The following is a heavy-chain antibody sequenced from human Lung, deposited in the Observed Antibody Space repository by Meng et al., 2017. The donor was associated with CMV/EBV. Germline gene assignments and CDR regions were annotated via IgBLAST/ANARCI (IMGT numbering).Heavy chain of an antibody. D-gene: IGHD2-21*01. CDR3: TRDGDYCDAPLH. CDR1: GFTFSSYW. J-gene: IGHJ4*02. Sequence: GGSXRLXCAASGFTFSSYWMHWVRQAPGKGLEWVSRIDSDGSSTTYAESVKGRFAISRDNAKNTLFLQMISLRAEDTAVYYCTRDGDYCDAPLHWGQGSLVTVS. V-gene: IGHV3-74*01. CDR2: IDSDGSST.